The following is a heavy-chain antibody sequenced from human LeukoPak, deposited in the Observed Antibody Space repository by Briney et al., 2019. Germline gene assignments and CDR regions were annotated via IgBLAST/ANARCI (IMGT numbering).Heavy chain of an antibody. J-gene: IGHJ5*02. CDR1: GGSISSSHYY. V-gene: IGHV4-39*07. CDR3: ARDLYYGSNLRLFDP. CDR2: IYNSGST. D-gene: IGHD3-22*01. Sequence: KTSETLSLTCTVSGGSISSSHYYWDWVRQPPERGLEWIGNIYNSGSTYYHPSRKSRVTISINTAKNQFSLKLSSVTAADTAMYYCARDLYYGSNLRLFDPWGQGTLVTVSS.